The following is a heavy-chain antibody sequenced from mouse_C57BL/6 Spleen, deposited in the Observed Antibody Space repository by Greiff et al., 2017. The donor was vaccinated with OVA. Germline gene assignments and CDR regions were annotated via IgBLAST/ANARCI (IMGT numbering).Heavy chain of an antibody. J-gene: IGHJ3*01. CDR2: INPSSGYT. CDR1: GYTFTSYT. D-gene: IGHD2-3*01. Sequence: QLQQSGAELARPGASVKMSCKASGYTFTSYTMHWVKQRPGQGLEWIGYINPSSGYTKYNQKFKDKATLTADKSSSTAYMQLSSLTSEDSAVYYCARGHDGYYFAWFAYWGQGTLVTVSA. V-gene: IGHV1-4*01. CDR3: ARGHDGYYFAWFAY.